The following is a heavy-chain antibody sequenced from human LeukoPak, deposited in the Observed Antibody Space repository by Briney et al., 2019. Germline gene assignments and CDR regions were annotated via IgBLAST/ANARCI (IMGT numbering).Heavy chain of an antibody. CDR1: GVSISSGTYY. D-gene: IGHD3-10*01. V-gene: IGHV4-61*02. J-gene: IGHJ4*02. CDR3: ASEYGSGSYSDF. CDR2: VYSSEIT. Sequence: SETLSLTCTVSGVSISSGTYYWSWIRQPAGKGLEWIGRVYSSEITNYNPSLKSRVTMSLDTSRNQFSLKLNSVTAADTAVYYCASEYGSGSYSDFWGQGTLVTASS.